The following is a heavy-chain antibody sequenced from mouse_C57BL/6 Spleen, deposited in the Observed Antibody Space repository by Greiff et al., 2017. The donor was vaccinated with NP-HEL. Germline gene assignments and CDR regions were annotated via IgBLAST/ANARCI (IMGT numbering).Heavy chain of an antibody. J-gene: IGHJ3*01. CDR1: GFNIKNTY. V-gene: IGHV14-3*01. Sequence: VQLKESVAELVRPGASVKLSCTASGFNIKNTYMHWVKQRPEQGLEWIGRIDPANGNTKYAPKFQGKATITADTSSNTAYLQLSSLTSEDTAIYYCARRWDDGYYLFAYWGQGTLVTVSA. CDR2: IDPANGNT. D-gene: IGHD2-3*01. CDR3: ARRWDDGYYLFAY.